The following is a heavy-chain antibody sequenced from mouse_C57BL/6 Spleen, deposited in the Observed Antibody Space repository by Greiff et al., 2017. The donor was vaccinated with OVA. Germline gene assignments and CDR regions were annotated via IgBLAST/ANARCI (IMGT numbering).Heavy chain of an antibody. Sequence: VKLQQPGAELVRPGSSVKLSCKASGYTFTSYWMHWVKQRPIQGLEWIGNIDPSDSETHYNQKFKDKATLTVDKSSSTAYMQLSSLTSEDSAVYYCARGPHYYGSSAYAMDYWGQGTSVTVSS. CDR3: ARGPHYYGSSAYAMDY. V-gene: IGHV1-52*01. J-gene: IGHJ4*01. D-gene: IGHD1-1*01. CDR2: IDPSDSET. CDR1: GYTFTSYW.